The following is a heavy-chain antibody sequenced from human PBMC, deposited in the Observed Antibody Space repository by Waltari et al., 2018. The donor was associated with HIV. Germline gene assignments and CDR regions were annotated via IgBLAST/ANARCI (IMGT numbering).Heavy chain of an antibody. CDR3: ATASLVGSTGWFDP. CDR1: GGTFSSYT. D-gene: IGHD1-26*01. Sequence: QVQLVQSGAEVKKPGSSVKVSCKASGGTFSSYTISWVRQAPGQGLEWMGRIIPILGIANYAQKFQGRVTITADKSTSTAYMELSSLRSEDTAVYYCATASLVGSTGWFDPWGQGTLVTVSS. CDR2: IIPILGIA. V-gene: IGHV1-69*02. J-gene: IGHJ5*02.